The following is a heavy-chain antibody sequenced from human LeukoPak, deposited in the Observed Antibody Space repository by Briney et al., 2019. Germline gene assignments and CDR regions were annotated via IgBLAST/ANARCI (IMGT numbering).Heavy chain of an antibody. CDR3: ARDILNWNYVDY. CDR1: GYTFTSYY. J-gene: IGHJ4*02. CDR2: INPSGGST. D-gene: IGHD1-1*01. V-gene: IGHV1-46*01. Sequence: ASVKVSCKTSGYTFTSYYMHWVRQAPGQGLEWMGIINPSGGSTSYAQKFQGRVTMTRDTSTSTVYMELSSLRSEDTAVYYCARDILNWNYVDYWGQGTLVTVSS.